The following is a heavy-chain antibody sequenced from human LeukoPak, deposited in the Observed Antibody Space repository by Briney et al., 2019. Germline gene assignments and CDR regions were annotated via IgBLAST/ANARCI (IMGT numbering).Heavy chain of an antibody. CDR1: GFTFSDSF. CDR3: ARGDSSGVPDY. Sequence: PGGSLRLSCAASGFTFSDSFMNWIRQAPGKGLEWLSYIGHSGSNLDYAESVRGRFTISRDNANHSLYLQINSLRAEDTAVYYCARGDSSGVPDYWGQGTLVTVSS. D-gene: IGHD3-22*01. V-gene: IGHV3-11*01. J-gene: IGHJ4*02. CDR2: IGHSGSNL.